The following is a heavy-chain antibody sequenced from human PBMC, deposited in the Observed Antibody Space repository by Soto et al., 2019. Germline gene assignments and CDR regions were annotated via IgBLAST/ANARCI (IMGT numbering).Heavy chain of an antibody. J-gene: IGHJ4*02. V-gene: IGHV3-23*01. D-gene: IGHD6-13*01. Sequence: GGSLRLSCAASGFTFNTYAMSWVRQAPGKGLEWVSSIGGGGGITFYADSVKGRFSISRDNSKTTLYLQMNSLRADDTAVYYCAKRPSAAALGARFDYWGQGALVNVSS. CDR3: AKRPSAAALGARFDY. CDR1: GFTFNTYA. CDR2: IGGGGGIT.